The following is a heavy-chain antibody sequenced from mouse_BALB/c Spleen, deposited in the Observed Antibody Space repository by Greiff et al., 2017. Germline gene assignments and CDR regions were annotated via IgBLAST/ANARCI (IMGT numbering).Heavy chain of an antibody. Sequence: EVQLQQSGPQLVRPGASVKISCKASGYSFTSYWMHWVKQRPGQGLEWIGWIDPENGNTIYDPKFQGKASITADTSSNTAYLQLSSLTSEDTAVYYCARYGNYGTYWGQGTLVTVSA. J-gene: IGHJ3*01. CDR3: ARYGNYGTY. CDR2: IDPENGNT. CDR1: GYSFTSYW. D-gene: IGHD2-1*01. V-gene: IGHV14-1*02.